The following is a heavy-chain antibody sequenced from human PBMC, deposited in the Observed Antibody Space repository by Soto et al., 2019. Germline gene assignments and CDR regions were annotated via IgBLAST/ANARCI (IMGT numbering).Heavy chain of an antibody. CDR1: GFTFSSYD. V-gene: IGHV3-64*01. Sequence: EVQLVESGGGLVQPGGSLRLSCAASGFTFSSYDMHWVRQAPGKGLEYISAINSNGGITYYANSVKGRLTISRDNSKNTVYLQMGSLRVEDMAVYYCVTDTSFDCWGQGTLVTVSS. CDR2: INSNGGIT. J-gene: IGHJ4*02. CDR3: VTDTSFDC.